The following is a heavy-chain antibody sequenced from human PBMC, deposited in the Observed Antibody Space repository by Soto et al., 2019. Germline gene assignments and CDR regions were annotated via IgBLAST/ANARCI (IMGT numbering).Heavy chain of an antibody. D-gene: IGHD6-19*01. V-gene: IGHV4-39*01. CDR1: GGSISSSSYY. CDR3: ARFSIAVAGTSDY. CDR2: IYYSGST. J-gene: IGHJ4*02. Sequence: SETLSLTCTVSGGSISSSSYYWGWIRQPPGKGLEWIGSIYYSGSTYYNPSLKSRVTISVDTSKNQFSLKLSSVTAADTAVYYCARFSIAVAGTSDYWGQGTLVTVSS.